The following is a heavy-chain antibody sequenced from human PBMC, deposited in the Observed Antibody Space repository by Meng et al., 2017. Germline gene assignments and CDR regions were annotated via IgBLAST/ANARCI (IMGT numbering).Heavy chain of an antibody. Sequence: VRLLESGGVLIRPGASLRFSWAAPGFTVRSNYMSWVRQAPGKGLEWVSVIYSGGSTYYADSVKGRFTISRDNSKNTLYLQMNSLRAEDTAVYYCARDYGDHLGFDYWGQGTLVTVSS. CDR2: IYSGGST. CDR1: GFTVRSNY. V-gene: IGHV3-53*01. CDR3: ARDYGDHLGFDY. J-gene: IGHJ4*02. D-gene: IGHD4-17*01.